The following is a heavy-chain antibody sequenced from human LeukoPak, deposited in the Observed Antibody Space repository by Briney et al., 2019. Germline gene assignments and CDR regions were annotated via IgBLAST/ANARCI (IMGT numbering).Heavy chain of an antibody. CDR1: GYTFTSYG. J-gene: IGHJ4*02. V-gene: IGHV1-18*01. CDR2: ISAYNGNT. Sequence: VKVSCKASGYTFTSYGISWVRQAPGQGLEWMGCISAYNGNTNYAQKLQGRVTMTTDTSTSTAYMELRSLRSDDTAVYYCARDTLLFLWIAELDYWGQGTLVTVSS. CDR3: ARDTLLFLWIAELDY. D-gene: IGHD3-3*01.